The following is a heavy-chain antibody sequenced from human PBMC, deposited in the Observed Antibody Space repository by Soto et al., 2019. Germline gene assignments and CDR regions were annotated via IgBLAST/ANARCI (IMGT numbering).Heavy chain of an antibody. V-gene: IGHV4-39*01. J-gene: IGHJ4*02. CDR2: IYYSGST. CDR1: CGSISSISYY. D-gene: IGHD2-15*01. CDR3: ARLGCSGGSCYWQYYFDY. Sequence: SETLSLTCTVSCGSISSISYYWGWIRQPPGKGLEWIGSIYYSGSTYYNPSLKSRVTISVDTSKNQFSLKLSSVTAADTAVYYCARLGCSGGSCYWQYYFDYWGQGTLVTVSS.